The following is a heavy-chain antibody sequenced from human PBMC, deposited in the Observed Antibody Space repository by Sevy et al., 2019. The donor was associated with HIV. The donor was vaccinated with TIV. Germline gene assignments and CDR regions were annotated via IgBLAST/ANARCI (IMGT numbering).Heavy chain of an antibody. J-gene: IGHJ4*02. D-gene: IGHD3-22*01. CDR3: ATSRSGYFDSSGYYIY. Sequence: GESLKISCKGSGYSFTSHGIGWVPHMPGKGLEWMGIIYPDDSDTRYSPSFQGQVTFSADKSISTAYLQWSSLKASDTAMYYCATSRSGYFDSSGYYIYWGQGTLVTVSS. V-gene: IGHV5-51*01. CDR1: GYSFTSHG. CDR2: IYPDDSDT.